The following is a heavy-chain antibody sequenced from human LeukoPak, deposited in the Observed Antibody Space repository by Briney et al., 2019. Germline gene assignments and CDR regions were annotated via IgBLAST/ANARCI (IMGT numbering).Heavy chain of an antibody. Sequence: SETLSLTCAVYGGSFSGYYWSWIRQPPGKGLEWIGEINHSGSTNYNPSLKSRVTVSVDTSKNQFSLKLSSVTAADTAVYYCASKYSSSRNYYYYYYMDVWGKGTTVTVSS. D-gene: IGHD6-6*01. V-gene: IGHV4-34*01. CDR3: ASKYSSSRNYYYYYYMDV. CDR1: GGSFSGYY. J-gene: IGHJ6*03. CDR2: INHSGST.